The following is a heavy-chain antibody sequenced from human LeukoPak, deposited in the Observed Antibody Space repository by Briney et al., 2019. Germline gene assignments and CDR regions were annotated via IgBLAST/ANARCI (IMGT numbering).Heavy chain of an antibody. CDR1: GFTVSSYC. V-gene: IGHV3-53*05. D-gene: IGHD3-10*01. CDR3: ARDRGVSGNYYDY. CDR2: IYSGGNT. J-gene: IGHJ4*02. Sequence: GGSLRLSCKASGFTVSSYCMSWVRQAPGKGLEWVVLIYSGGNTDYADPVKGRFTISRDDSKSTLDLQMNSLRPEDTALYYCARDRGVSGNYYDYWGQGTLVTVSS.